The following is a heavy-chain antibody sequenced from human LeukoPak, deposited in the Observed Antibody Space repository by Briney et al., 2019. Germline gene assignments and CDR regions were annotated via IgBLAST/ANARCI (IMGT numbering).Heavy chain of an antibody. Sequence: ASVKVSCKASGYTFTSYGISWVRQAPGQGLERMGWISAYNGNTNYAQKLQGRVTMTTDTSTSTAYMELRSLRSDDTAVYYCARDLGSRGLDCAGPWGQGTLVTVSS. CDR3: ARDLGSRGLDCAGP. CDR1: GYTFTSYG. V-gene: IGHV1-18*01. J-gene: IGHJ4*02. D-gene: IGHD2-21*01. CDR2: ISAYNGNT.